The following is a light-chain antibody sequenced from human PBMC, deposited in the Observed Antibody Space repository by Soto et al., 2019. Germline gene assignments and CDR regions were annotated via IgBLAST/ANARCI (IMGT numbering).Light chain of an antibody. CDR2: GAS. CDR1: QSVSTN. Sequence: EIVMTQSPGTLSVSPGERATLSCRASQSVSTNLAWYQHKPGQPPRLLIHGASTRATGVPARFRGSGAGTEFTLTISGLQSEDFAVYYCQQYNNWPPRFTFGPGTKVDIK. CDR3: QQYNNWPPRFT. V-gene: IGKV3-15*01. J-gene: IGKJ3*01.